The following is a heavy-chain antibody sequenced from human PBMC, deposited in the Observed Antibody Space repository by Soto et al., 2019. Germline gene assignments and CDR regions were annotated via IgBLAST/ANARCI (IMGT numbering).Heavy chain of an antibody. CDR1: GGTFSSYA. CDR3: ARDRGYSYGSQCYGMDV. J-gene: IGHJ6*02. CDR2: IIPIFGTA. Sequence: GASVKVSCKASGGTFSSYAISWVRQAPGQGLEWMGGIIPIFGTANYAQKFQGRVTITADESTSTAYMELSSLRSEDTAVYYCARDRGYSYGSQCYGMDVWGQGTTVTVSS. D-gene: IGHD5-18*01. V-gene: IGHV1-69*13.